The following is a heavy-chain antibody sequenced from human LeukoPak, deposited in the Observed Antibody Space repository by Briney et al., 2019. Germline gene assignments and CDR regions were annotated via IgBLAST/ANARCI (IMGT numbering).Heavy chain of an antibody. CDR2: IKSKTDGGTT. Sequence: GGSLRLSCAASGFTFSNAWMSWVRQAPGKGLEWVGRIKSKTDGGTTDYAAPVKGRFTISRDDSKNTLYLQMNSLKTEDTAVYYCTTDQGRCGGDCFFDYWGQGTLVTVSS. D-gene: IGHD2-21*02. V-gene: IGHV3-15*01. CDR1: GFTFSNAW. CDR3: TTDQGRCGGDCFFDY. J-gene: IGHJ4*02.